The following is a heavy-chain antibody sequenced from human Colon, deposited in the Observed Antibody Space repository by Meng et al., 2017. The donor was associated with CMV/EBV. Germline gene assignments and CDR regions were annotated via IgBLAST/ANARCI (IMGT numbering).Heavy chain of an antibody. CDR1: GFTFSNSG. CDR3: ARVGDYPGGYFDY. D-gene: IGHD4-17*01. Sequence: GGSLRLSCAASGFTFSNSGLHWVRQAPGKGLEWVALISFDGRSKYYADSVKGRFTVSRDNSKDTLFLQMNSLRVGDTAVYYCARVGDYPGGYFDYWGQGTLVTVSS. V-gene: IGHV3-30*04. CDR2: ISFDGRSK. J-gene: IGHJ4*02.